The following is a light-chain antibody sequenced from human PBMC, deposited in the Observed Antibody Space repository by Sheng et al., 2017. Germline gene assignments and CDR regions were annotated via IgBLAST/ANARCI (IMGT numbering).Light chain of an antibody. CDR3: SSYTSSITWV. CDR1: SSDVGDYNR. J-gene: IGLJ3*02. V-gene: IGLV2-18*02. Sequence: QSALTQTPSVSGSPGQSVTISCTGTSSDVGDYNRVSWYQQPPGTAPKLLIYDVSSRPSGVPDRFSGSKSGNTASLTISGLQAEDEADYYCSSYTSSITWVFGGGTKLTVL. CDR2: DVS.